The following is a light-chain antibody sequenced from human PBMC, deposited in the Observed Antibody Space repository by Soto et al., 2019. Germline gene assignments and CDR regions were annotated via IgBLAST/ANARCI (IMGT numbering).Light chain of an antibody. Sequence: ILLTQSPDTLSFSPGGKATLSCSASQSVGSSLAWYQQKPGQAPRLLIYDASNRPTGIPARFSGSGSGTDFTLTISSLEPEDFAVYFCQQRSRSLTFGGGTKVDIK. CDR1: QSVGSS. CDR2: DAS. V-gene: IGKV3-11*01. CDR3: QQRSRSLT. J-gene: IGKJ4*01.